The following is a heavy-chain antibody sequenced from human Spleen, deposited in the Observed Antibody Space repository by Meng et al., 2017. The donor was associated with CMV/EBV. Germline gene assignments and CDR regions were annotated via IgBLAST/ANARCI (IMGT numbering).Heavy chain of an antibody. D-gene: IGHD1-26*01. CDR1: GASVSTGSYY. Sequence: GSLRLSCTVSGASVSTGSYYWSWIRQPPGKGLEWIQYIYYSGSTNYNPSLKSRVTISINTSKNQFSLKLSSVTAADTAVYYCARGRSGSFHFDYWGQGTLVTVSS. J-gene: IGHJ4*02. V-gene: IGHV4-61*01. CDR3: ARGRSGSFHFDY. CDR2: IYYSGST.